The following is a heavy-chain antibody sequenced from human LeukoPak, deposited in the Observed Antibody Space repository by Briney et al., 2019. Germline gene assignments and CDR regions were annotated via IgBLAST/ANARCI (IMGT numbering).Heavy chain of an antibody. J-gene: IGHJ4*02. Sequence: SQTLSLTCAISGDSISSNSAAWIWNRQSPSRGLEWLGRTYYRSKWYNDYAVSVKSRITINPDTSKNQFSLQLNSVTPEDTAVYYCARAGYCSGGSCYSFFDYWGQGTLVTVSS. D-gene: IGHD2-15*01. V-gene: IGHV6-1*01. CDR1: GDSISSNSAA. CDR2: TYYRSKWYN. CDR3: ARAGYCSGGSCYSFFDY.